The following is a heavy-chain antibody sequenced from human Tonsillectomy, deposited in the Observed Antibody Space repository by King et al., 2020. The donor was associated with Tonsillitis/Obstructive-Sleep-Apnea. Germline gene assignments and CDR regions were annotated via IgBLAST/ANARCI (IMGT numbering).Heavy chain of an antibody. CDR1: GGSISSYY. CDR3: ARVRSDIVVVPAAHCYYMDV. V-gene: IGHV4-59*01. CDR2: IYYSGST. D-gene: IGHD2-2*01. J-gene: IGHJ6*03. Sequence: GQMEGWGEGLVKTSETLSLTCTVSGGSISSYYWSWIRQPPGKGLEWIGYIYYSGSTNYNPSLKSRVTISVDTSKNQFSLKLSSVTAADTAVYYCARVRSDIVVVPAAHCYYMDVWGKGTTVTVSS.